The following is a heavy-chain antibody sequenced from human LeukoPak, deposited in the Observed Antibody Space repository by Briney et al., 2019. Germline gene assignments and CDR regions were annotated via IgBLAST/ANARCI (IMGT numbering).Heavy chain of an antibody. V-gene: IGHV3-64D*09. Sequence: PGGSLRLSCSASGFTFSSSAMYWVRQAPRKGLEYVSTISTHGGGTYYADSVKGRFTVSRGNSKNTLYLQMSSLRAEDTAVYYCVKDLKVATIVWGQGTMVTVSS. J-gene: IGHJ3*01. D-gene: IGHD5-12*01. CDR1: GFTFSSSA. CDR3: VKDLKVATIV. CDR2: ISTHGGGT.